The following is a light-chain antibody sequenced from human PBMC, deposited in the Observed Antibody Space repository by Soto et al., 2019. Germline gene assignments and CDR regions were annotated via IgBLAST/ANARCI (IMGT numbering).Light chain of an antibody. CDR3: QQSYNSPRT. V-gene: IGKV1-39*01. J-gene: IGKJ4*01. CDR1: QSVTTH. CDR2: AAS. Sequence: DIQMTQSPSSLSASVGDRVTITCRASQSVTTHLNWYQQKPGRAPNLLIYAASTLQTGVPSRFSGSGSGTDFTLTNSSLQPEDFATHYCQQSYNSPRTFGPGTKVEIK.